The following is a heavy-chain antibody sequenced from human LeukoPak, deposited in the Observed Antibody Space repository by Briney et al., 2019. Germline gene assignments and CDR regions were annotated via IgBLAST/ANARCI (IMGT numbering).Heavy chain of an antibody. V-gene: IGHV3-43D*03. Sequence: GGSLRLSCAASGFTFDDYGMHWVRQAPGKGLEWVSLISWDGDSTYYTDSAKGRFTVSRDNSKNSLYLQMNSLRVEDTALYYCAKEYGGNKLYIDYWGQGTLVTVSS. CDR2: ISWDGDST. J-gene: IGHJ4*02. D-gene: IGHD4-23*01. CDR3: AKEYGGNKLYIDY. CDR1: GFTFDDYG.